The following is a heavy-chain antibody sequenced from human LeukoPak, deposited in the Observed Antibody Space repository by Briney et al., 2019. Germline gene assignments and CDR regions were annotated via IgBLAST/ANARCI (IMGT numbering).Heavy chain of an antibody. V-gene: IGHV3-21*01. Sequence: GGSLRLPCAASGFTFSSYSMNWVRQAPGKGLEWVSSISSSSSYIYYADSVKGRFTISRDNAKNPLYLQMNSLRAEDTAVYYCARVGDGYNFGAFDIWGQGTMVTVSS. J-gene: IGHJ3*02. D-gene: IGHD5-24*01. CDR3: ARVGDGYNFGAFDI. CDR2: ISSSSSYI. CDR1: GFTFSSYS.